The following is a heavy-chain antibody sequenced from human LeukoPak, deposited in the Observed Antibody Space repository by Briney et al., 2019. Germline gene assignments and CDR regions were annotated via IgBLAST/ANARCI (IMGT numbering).Heavy chain of an antibody. J-gene: IGHJ4*02. D-gene: IGHD7-27*01. V-gene: IGHV3-23*01. CDR3: AKDPINWGSIYFDC. CDR1: GFTFSNYA. CDR2: ISSSSDNT. Sequence: GRSLRLSCAASGFTFSNYAMSWVRQAPGKGLEWVSSISSSSDNTNYADSVKGRFTISRDNSKNILYLQMNSLTAEDTAVYWCAKDPINWGSIYFDCWGQGTLVTASS.